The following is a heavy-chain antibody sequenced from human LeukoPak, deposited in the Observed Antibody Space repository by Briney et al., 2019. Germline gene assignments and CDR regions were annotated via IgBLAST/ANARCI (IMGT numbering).Heavy chain of an antibody. V-gene: IGHV1-2*02. Sequence: ASVTVSCKASGYTFTGYYMHWVRQAPGQGLEWMGWINPNSGGTNYAQKFQGRVTMTRDTSISTAYMELSRLRSDDTAVYYCARDGIRSGYYNVMGYWGQGTLVTVSS. CDR2: INPNSGGT. J-gene: IGHJ4*02. D-gene: IGHD3-9*01. CDR1: GYTFTGYY. CDR3: ARDGIRSGYYNVMGY.